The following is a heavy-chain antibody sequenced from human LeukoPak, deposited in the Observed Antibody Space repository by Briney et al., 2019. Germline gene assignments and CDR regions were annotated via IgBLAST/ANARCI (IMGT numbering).Heavy chain of an antibody. CDR2: IYYSGST. J-gene: IGHJ4*02. Sequence: SETLSLTCTVSGGSVSSGSYYWSWIRQPPGKGLEGIGYIYYSGSTNYHPSLKSRVTISVDTSKNQFSLKLSSVTAADTAVYYCARDRSNAGSKPRGGGIDYWGQGTLVTVSS. D-gene: IGHD2-15*01. V-gene: IGHV4-61*01. CDR3: ARDRSNAGSKPRGGGIDY. CDR1: GGSVSSGSYY.